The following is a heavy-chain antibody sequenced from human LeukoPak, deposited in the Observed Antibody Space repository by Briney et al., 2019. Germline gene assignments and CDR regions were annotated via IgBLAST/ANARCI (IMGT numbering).Heavy chain of an antibody. J-gene: IGHJ4*02. D-gene: IGHD3-22*01. CDR1: GFTFSGSA. Sequence: GGSLRLSCAASGFTFSGSAMHWVRQASGKGLEWVGRIRSKANSYATAYAASVKGRFTISRDDSKNTAYLQMNSLKTEDTAVYFCTRPHTYYYDSSGGDYWGQGTLVTVSS. V-gene: IGHV3-73*01. CDR2: IRSKANSYAT. CDR3: TRPHTYYYDSSGGDY.